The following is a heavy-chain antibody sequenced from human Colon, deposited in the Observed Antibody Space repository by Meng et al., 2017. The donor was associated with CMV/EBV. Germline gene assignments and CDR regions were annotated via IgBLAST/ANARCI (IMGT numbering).Heavy chain of an antibody. CDR1: GFSFSDYY. D-gene: IGHD3/OR15-3a*01. J-gene: IGHJ4*02. CDR3: ARLTSVWTAYYVRGGTPDY. Sequence: GESLKISCAASGFSFSDYYMSWVRQAPGKGLEWVSYISSSSGSIIHYADSVKGRFTISRDNAKSSVYLLMNSLRADDTAIYYCARLTSVWTAYYVRGGTPDYWGLGTLVTVSS. V-gene: IGHV3-11*04. CDR2: ISSSSGSII.